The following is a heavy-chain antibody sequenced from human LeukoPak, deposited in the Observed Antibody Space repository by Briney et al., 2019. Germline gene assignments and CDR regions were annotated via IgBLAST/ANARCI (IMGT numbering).Heavy chain of an antibody. J-gene: IGHJ4*02. Sequence: GGSLRLSCAASGFTFSSYWMNWVRQAPGKGLEWVANIKQDGSEKYYVDSVKGRFTISRDNAKSSLYLQMNSLRAEDTAVYYCASSDSSGYYHIDYWGQGTLVTVSS. CDR1: GFTFSSYW. CDR3: ASSDSSGYYHIDY. V-gene: IGHV3-7*01. CDR2: IKQDGSEK. D-gene: IGHD3-22*01.